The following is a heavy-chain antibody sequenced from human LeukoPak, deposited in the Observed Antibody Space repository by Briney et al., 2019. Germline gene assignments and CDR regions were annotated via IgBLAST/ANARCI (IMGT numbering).Heavy chain of an antibody. CDR3: ARQGKYTDSSGYYYFDY. Sequence: SQTLSLTCTVSGGSISSSSYYWGWIRQPPGKGLEWIGSIYYSGSTYYNPSLKSRVTISVDTSKNQFSLKLSSVTAADTAVYYCARQGKYTDSSGYYYFDYWGQGTLVTVSS. J-gene: IGHJ4*02. CDR1: GGSISSSSYY. D-gene: IGHD3-22*01. V-gene: IGHV4-39*01. CDR2: IYYSGST.